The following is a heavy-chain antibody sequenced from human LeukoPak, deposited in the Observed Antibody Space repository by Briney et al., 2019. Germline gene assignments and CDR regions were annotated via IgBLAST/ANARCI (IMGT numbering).Heavy chain of an antibody. CDR3: ARVRGGIQDYYYYMDV. J-gene: IGHJ6*03. CDR2: IIPIFGTA. D-gene: IGHD3-16*01. V-gene: IGHV1-69*06. Sequence: ASVKVSCKASGYTFIDYYIHWVRQAPGQGLEWMGGIIPIFGTANYAQKFQGRVTITADKSTSTAYMELSSLRSEDTAVYYCARVRGGIQDYYYYMDVWGKGTTVTVSS. CDR1: GYTFIDYY.